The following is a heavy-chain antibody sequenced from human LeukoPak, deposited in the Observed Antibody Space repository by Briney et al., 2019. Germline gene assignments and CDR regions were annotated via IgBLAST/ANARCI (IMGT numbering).Heavy chain of an antibody. CDR2: IHGSGHT. V-gene: IGHV4-59*08. CDR3: ARNVGWYTYDT. J-gene: IGHJ5*02. D-gene: IGHD6-19*01. Sequence: SETLSLTCTVSGGSLNIHYWSWIRQPPGKGLEWIGYIHGSGHTHYDTSLRGRATISEDTSKNQFFLQLTSVTAADTAIYYCARNVGWYTYDTWGQGILATVSS. CDR1: GGSLNIHY.